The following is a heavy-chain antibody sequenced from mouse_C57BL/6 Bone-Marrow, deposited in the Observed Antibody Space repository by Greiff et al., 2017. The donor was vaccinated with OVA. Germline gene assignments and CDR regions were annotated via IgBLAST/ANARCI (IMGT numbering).Heavy chain of an antibody. D-gene: IGHD1-1*01. J-gene: IGHJ4*01. CDR1: GFTFSDYG. CDR2: ISNLAYSI. Sequence: EVQRVESGGGLVQPGGSLKLSCAASGFTFSDYGMAWVRQAPRKGPEWVAFISNLAYSIYYAATVTGRFTISRENAKNTLYLEMSSLRSEDTAMYYCARHPYYGSSYGEMDYWGQGTSVTVSS. V-gene: IGHV5-15*01. CDR3: ARHPYYGSSYGEMDY.